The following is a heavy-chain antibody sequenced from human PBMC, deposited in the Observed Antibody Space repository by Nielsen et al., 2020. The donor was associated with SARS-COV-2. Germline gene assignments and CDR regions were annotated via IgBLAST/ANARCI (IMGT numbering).Heavy chain of an antibody. CDR1: GFTFSSYS. CDR2: ISSSSSYI. CDR3: AKTRGYGAFDI. D-gene: IGHD1-1*01. V-gene: IGHV3-21*04. J-gene: IGHJ3*02. Sequence: GESLKISCAASGFTFSSYSMNWVRQAPGKGLEWVSSISSSSSYIYYADSVKGRFTISRDNSKNTLYLQMNSLRAEDTAVYYCAKTRGYGAFDIWGQGTMVTVSS.